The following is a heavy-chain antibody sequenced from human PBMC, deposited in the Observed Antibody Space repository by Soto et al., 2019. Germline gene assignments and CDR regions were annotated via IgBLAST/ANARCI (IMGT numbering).Heavy chain of an antibody. CDR1: GFNISTKW. CDR3: AREGYWSLDY. CDR2: VNNDGRFT. J-gene: IGHJ4*02. Sequence: EVQLVESGGGLFQPGGSLRLSCAASGFNISTKWMHWVRHTAGKGLVWVSRVNNDGRFTHYADSAKGRFTISRDNTNYTLYLQMDNLRAEDTVVYYCAREGYWSLDYWGQGTLVTVSS. D-gene: IGHD2-15*01. V-gene: IGHV3-74*01.